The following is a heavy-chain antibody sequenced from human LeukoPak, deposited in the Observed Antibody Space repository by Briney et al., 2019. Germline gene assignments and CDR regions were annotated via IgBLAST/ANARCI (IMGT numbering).Heavy chain of an antibody. J-gene: IGHJ4*02. CDR2: ISRGSDTI. Sequence: PGGSLRLSCAASGFTFSSYGMHWVRQAPGKGLEWVSYISRGSDTIYYADSVKGRFTISRDNAKNSLYLQMNSLRDDDTAVYYCARTVDGSVYGGYAYWGQGTLVTVSS. CDR1: GFTFSSYG. CDR3: ARTVDGSVYGGYAY. V-gene: IGHV3-48*02. D-gene: IGHD4-23*01.